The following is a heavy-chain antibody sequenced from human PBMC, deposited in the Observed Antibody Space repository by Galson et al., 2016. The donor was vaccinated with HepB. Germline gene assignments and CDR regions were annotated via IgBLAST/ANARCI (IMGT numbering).Heavy chain of an antibody. CDR1: GGSISSGAYY. CDR3: ARDLVYYGSGGFDY. D-gene: IGHD3-10*01. V-gene: IGHV4-31*11. J-gene: IGHJ4*02. Sequence: TLSLTCVVSGGSISSGAYYWTWVRQHPGKALEWIGYIFDSETTPYNPSLKRRLTISLDTSKNQFSLRLRSVTAADTAIYYCARDLVYYGSGGFDYWGQGILVTVSS. CDR2: IFDSETT.